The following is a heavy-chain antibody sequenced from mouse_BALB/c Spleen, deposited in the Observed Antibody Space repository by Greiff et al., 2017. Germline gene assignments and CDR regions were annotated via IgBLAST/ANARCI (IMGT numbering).Heavy chain of an antibody. Sequence: EVKVVESGGGLVKPGGSLKLSCAASGFTFSSYAMSWVRQTPEKRLEWVASISSGGSTYYPDSVKGRFTISRDNARNILYLQMSSLRSEDTAMYYCARGGYSYYAMDYWGQGTSVTVSS. CDR1: GFTFSSYA. D-gene: IGHD2-14*01. J-gene: IGHJ4*01. CDR3: ARGGYSYYAMDY. CDR2: ISSGGST. V-gene: IGHV5-6-5*01.